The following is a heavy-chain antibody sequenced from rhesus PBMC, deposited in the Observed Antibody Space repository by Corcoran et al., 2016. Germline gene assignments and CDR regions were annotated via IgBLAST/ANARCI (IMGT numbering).Heavy chain of an antibody. CDR3: VRTRIAAGPVDD. Sequence: QLQLQESGPGLVKPSETLSVTCAVSGGSISRSYWIGVRQAPGKGLEWIGYIYGSVSSTNDKPTRKCRVTLSVDTAKNQGSLKLSSVTAADTAVYYCVRTRIAAGPVDDWGQGVLVTVSS. CDR2: IYGSVSST. J-gene: IGHJ4*01. D-gene: IGHD6-13*01. CDR1: GGSISRSY. V-gene: IGHV4-169*01.